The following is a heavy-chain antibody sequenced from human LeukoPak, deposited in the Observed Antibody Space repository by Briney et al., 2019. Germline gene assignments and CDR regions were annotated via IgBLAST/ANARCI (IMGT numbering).Heavy chain of an antibody. Sequence: GGSLRLSCAASGFTFSSYAMSWVRQAPGKGLEWVSTFSGSAGRAYYADSVKGRFTISRDNSKNMLYLQMNSLRAEDTAVYHCAKVTWGNDAFDIWGQGTMVTVSS. V-gene: IGHV3-23*01. D-gene: IGHD7-27*01. CDR1: GFTFSSYA. CDR3: AKVTWGNDAFDI. CDR2: FSGSAGRA. J-gene: IGHJ3*02.